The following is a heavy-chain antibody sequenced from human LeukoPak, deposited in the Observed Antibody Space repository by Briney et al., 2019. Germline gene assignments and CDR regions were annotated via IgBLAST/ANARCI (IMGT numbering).Heavy chain of an antibody. J-gene: IGHJ1*01. V-gene: IGHV3-30*03. CDR3: AITVDCRTTTDCYSYFHH. D-gene: IGHD2-21*02. CDR1: GFRFSDFG. Sequence: GGSLRLSCAASGFRFSDFGMHWVRQAPGKGLEWVGVISYDGGEQHYGDSVKGRFTISRDNAEDTLYLQVNTLRAEDTAVYYCAITVDCRTTTDCYSYFHHWGQGTLVTVSS. CDR2: ISYDGGEQ.